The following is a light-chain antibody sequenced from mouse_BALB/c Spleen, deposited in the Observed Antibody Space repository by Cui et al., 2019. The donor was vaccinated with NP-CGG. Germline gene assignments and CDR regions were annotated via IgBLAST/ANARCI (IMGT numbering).Light chain of an antibody. Sequence: QAVVTPESELTTSPGETVTLTCRSSTGAVTTSNYANWFQEKPDHLFTGLIGGTNNRVPGVPARFSGSLIVDKAALTITGAQTEDEAIYFCALWYSNHWVFGGGTKLTVL. J-gene: IGLJ1*01. CDR3: ALWYSNHWV. CDR1: TGAVTTSNY. CDR2: GTN. V-gene: IGLV1*01.